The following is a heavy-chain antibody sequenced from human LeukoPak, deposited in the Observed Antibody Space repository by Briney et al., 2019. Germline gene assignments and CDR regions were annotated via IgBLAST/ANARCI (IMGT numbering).Heavy chain of an antibody. Sequence: GGSLRLSCVASGFSFSSYVLSWLRQAPGKGRAWVSAISGSGGRTYYADSVKGRFTISRDNSKNTLYLQINSLRAEDTAVYYCAKSLPYYDFWSGYYTPDAFDIWGQGTMVTVSS. V-gene: IGHV3-23*01. CDR3: AKSLPYYDFWSGYYTPDAFDI. CDR1: GFSFSSYV. D-gene: IGHD3-3*01. J-gene: IGHJ3*02. CDR2: ISGSGGRT.